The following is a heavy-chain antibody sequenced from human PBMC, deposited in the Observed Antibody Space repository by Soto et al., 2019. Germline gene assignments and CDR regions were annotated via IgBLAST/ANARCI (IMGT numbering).Heavy chain of an antibody. J-gene: IGHJ4*02. CDR1: GGSIRGYY. V-gene: IGHV4-4*07. Sequence: LSLTCTVSGGSIRGYYWSWIRQSAGMGLERIGRMHTSGSTNYNPSLKSRVTFSVDMSKNQISLKLTSVTAADTALYYCVRASMPKAHFDSWGQGTLVTVSS. CDR2: MHTSGST. CDR3: VRASMPKAHFDS. D-gene: IGHD2-2*01.